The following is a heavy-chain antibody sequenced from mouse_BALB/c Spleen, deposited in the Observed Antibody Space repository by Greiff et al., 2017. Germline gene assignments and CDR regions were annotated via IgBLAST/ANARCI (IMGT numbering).Heavy chain of an antibody. CDR1: GFNIKDTY. J-gene: IGHJ3*01. D-gene: IGHD1-2*01. CDR2: TDPANGNT. Sequence: DVQLQESGAELVKPGASVKLSCTASGFNIKDTYMHWVKQRPEQGLEWIGRTDPANGNTKYDPKFQGKATITADTSSNTAYLQLSSLTSEDTAVYYCARSGLRLVGFAYWGQGTLVTVSA. CDR3: ARSGLRLVGFAY. V-gene: IGHV14-3*02.